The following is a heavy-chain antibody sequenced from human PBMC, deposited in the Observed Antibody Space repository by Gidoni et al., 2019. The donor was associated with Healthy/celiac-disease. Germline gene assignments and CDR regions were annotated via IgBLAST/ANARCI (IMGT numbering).Heavy chain of an antibody. D-gene: IGHD6-19*01. Sequence: EVQLLESGGGLVQPGGSLGLSCAASGFTFSSYAIPWVCQAPGKGLEWVSAISGSGGSTYYADSVKGRFTISRDNSKNTLYLQMNSLRAEDTAVYYCVVIAVAPNYWGQGTLVTVSS. CDR1: GFTFSSYA. J-gene: IGHJ4*02. V-gene: IGHV3-23*01. CDR2: ISGSGGST. CDR3: VVIAVAPNY.